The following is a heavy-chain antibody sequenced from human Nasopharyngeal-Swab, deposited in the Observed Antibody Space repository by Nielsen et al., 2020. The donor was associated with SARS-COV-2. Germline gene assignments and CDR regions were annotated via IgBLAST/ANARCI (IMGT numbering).Heavy chain of an antibody. J-gene: IGHJ4*02. CDR3: ARDNYYDSSGQLFDY. CDR1: GGTFSSYA. V-gene: IGHV1-69*01. CDR2: IIPIFGTA. Sequence: SVKVSCKASGGTFSSYAISWVRQAPGQGLEWMGGIIPIFGTASYAQKFQGRVTITADESTSTAYMELRSLRSDDTAVYYCARDNYYDSSGQLFDYWGQGTLVTVSS. D-gene: IGHD3-22*01.